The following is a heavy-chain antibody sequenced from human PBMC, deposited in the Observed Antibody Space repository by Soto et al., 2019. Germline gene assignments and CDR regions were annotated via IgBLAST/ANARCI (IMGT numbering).Heavy chain of an antibody. Sequence: GGSLRLSCAASGFTFSSYWMHWVRQAPGKGLVWVSRINSDGSSTSYADSVEGRFTISRDNAKNTLYLQMNSLRAEDTAVYYCASPFWSPPSDCSSTSCPMNVWGKGTTVTVSS. CDR2: INSDGSST. CDR3: ASPFWSPPSDCSSTSCPMNV. CDR1: GFTFSSYW. J-gene: IGHJ6*03. V-gene: IGHV3-74*01. D-gene: IGHD2-2*01.